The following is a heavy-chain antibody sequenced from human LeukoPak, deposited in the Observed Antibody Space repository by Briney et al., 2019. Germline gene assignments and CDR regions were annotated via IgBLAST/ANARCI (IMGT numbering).Heavy chain of an antibody. Sequence: PGGSLRLSCVASGFSFSNHWMSWVRQAPGKGLEWVSYISSRSSTIYYADSVKGRFTISRDNATNSLYLQMNSLRAEDTAVYYCARGAGSGRNHFDYWGQGTLVTVSS. CDR3: ARGAGSGRNHFDY. D-gene: IGHD6-19*01. CDR1: GFSFSNHW. CDR2: ISSRSSTI. J-gene: IGHJ4*02. V-gene: IGHV3-48*01.